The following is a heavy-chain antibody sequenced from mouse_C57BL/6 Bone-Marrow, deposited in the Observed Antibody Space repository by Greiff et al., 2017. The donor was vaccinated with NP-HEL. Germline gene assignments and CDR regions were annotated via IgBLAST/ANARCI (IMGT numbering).Heavy chain of an antibody. V-gene: IGHV1-82*01. CDR3: APITTVVFDY. D-gene: IGHD1-1*01. CDR2: IYPGDGDT. CDR1: GYAFSSSW. Sequence: QVQLKQSGPELVKPGASVKISCKASGYAFSSSWMNWVKQRPGKGLEWIGRIYPGDGDTNYNGKFKGKATLTADKSSSTAYMQLSSLTSEDSAVYFCAPITTVVFDYWGQGTTLTVSS. J-gene: IGHJ2*01.